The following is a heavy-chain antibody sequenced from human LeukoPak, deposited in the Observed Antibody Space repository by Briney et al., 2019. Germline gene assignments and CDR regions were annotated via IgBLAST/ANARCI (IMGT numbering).Heavy chain of an antibody. CDR2: INPSCGST. J-gene: IGHJ4*02. Sequence: ASVKVSCKASGYTFTSYYMHWVRQAPGQGLEWMGIINPSCGSTSYAQKFQGRVTMTRDMSTSTVYMELSSLRSEDTAVYYCARDLLTYYDSSGYSLSFDYWGQGTLVTVSS. D-gene: IGHD3-22*01. CDR1: GYTFTSYY. V-gene: IGHV1-46*01. CDR3: ARDLLTYYDSSGYSLSFDY.